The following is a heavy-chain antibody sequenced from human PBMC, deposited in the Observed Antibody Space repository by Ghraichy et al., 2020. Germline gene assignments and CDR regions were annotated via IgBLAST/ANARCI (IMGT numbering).Heavy chain of an antibody. CDR2: IIPIFGTA. J-gene: IGHJ6*03. V-gene: IGHV1-69*13. CDR1: GGTFSSYA. Sequence: SVKVSCKASGGTFSSYAISWVRQAPGQGLEWMGGIIPIFGTANYAQKFQGRVTITADESTSTAYMELSSLRSEDTAVYYCARDRHDYIPNDYYYYYMDVWGKGTTVTVSS. D-gene: IGHD4-11*01. CDR3: ARDRHDYIPNDYYYYYMDV.